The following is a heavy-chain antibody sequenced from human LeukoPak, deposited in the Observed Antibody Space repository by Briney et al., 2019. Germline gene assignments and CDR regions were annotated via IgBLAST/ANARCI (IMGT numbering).Heavy chain of an antibody. J-gene: IGHJ5*02. CDR2: INPNSGGT. D-gene: IGHD3-10*01. CDR1: GYTFTGYY. CDR3: ARERRYYNWFDP. Sequence: ASVNVSCKASGYTFTGYYMHWVRQAPGQGLEWMGWINPNSGGTNYAQKFQGRVTMTRHTSISTPDMELRRLRSDDTAVYYWARERRYYNWFDPWGQGTLVTVSS. V-gene: IGHV1-2*02.